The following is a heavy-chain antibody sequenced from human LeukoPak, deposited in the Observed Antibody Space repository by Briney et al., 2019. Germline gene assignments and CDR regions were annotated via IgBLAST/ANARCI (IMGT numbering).Heavy chain of an antibody. V-gene: IGHV4-59*01. D-gene: IGHD6-19*01. CDR2: IYYSGGT. J-gene: IGHJ4*02. CDR1: GGSIKSYY. CDR3: ARGSGLYTDFDY. Sequence: SETLSLTCTVSGGSIKSYYWTWIRQPPGKGLEWIGYIYYSGGTNHNPSLKSRATISVDTSKNQFSLNLSSVTAADTAVYYCARGSGLYTDFDYWGQGTLVTVSS.